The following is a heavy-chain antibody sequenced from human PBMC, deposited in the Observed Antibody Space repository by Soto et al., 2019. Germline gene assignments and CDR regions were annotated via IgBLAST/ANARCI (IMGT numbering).Heavy chain of an antibody. CDR3: AALSGKYCNYFDS. CDR2: ISSDATSK. Sequence: QPGGSLRLSCAASGFTFNTYGVHWVRQAPGKGLEWVALISSDATSKFYGDSVKGRFTISRDNPKNTLYLQMNSLRAEDTAVYYCAALSGKYCNYFDSWGLGTLVTVSS. D-gene: IGHD1-1*01. V-gene: IGHV3-30*03. CDR1: GFTFNTYG. J-gene: IGHJ4*02.